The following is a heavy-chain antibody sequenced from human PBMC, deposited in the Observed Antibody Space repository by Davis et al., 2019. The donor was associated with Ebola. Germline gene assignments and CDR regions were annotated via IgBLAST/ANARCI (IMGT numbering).Heavy chain of an antibody. CDR1: GFTFSDYA. Sequence: GESLKISCAAPGFTFSDYAMHWVRQAPGKGLEWVIVIWYDGSNKYSADSVKGRFTISRDNSKNTVHLQMNSLRAEDTAIYYCARGQRLSEYWGQGTPVTVSS. J-gene: IGHJ4*02. CDR2: IWYDGSNK. V-gene: IGHV3-33*01. CDR3: ARGQRLSEY.